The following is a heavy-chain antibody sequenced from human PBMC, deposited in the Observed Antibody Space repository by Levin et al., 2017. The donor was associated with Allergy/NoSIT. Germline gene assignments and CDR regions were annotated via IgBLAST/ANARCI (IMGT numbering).Heavy chain of an antibody. V-gene: IGHV3-15*01. CDR1: GFTFSNAW. Sequence: PGGSLRLSCAASGFTFSNAWMTWVRQAPGKGLEWVGRIRSKTDGGTTDDAAPVKGRFTISRDDSKNTLYLQMNSLKTEDTAVYYCTTLWGQTMTRPYDYWGQGTLVTVSS. J-gene: IGHJ4*02. CDR3: TTLWGQTMTRPYDY. CDR2: IRSKTDGGTT. D-gene: IGHD3-22*01.